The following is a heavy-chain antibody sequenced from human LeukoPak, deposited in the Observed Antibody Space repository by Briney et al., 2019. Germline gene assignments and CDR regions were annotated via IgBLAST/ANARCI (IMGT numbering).Heavy chain of an antibody. J-gene: IGHJ6*02. V-gene: IGHV3-66*01. D-gene: IGHD6-13*01. CDR2: IYSDGIT. CDR3: AKAERSSSWSYYYGMDV. Sequence: GGSLRLSCAASGLTVSNNFMSWVRQAPGKGLEWVSVIYSDGITNYADSVKGRFTFSRDNSKNTLYLQMNSLRVEDTAVYYCAKAERSSSWSYYYGMDVWGQGTTVTVSS. CDR1: GLTVSNNF.